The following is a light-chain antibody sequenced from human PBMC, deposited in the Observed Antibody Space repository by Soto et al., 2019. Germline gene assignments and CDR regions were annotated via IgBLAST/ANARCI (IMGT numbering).Light chain of an antibody. J-gene: IGLJ1*01. Sequence: QSVLTQPASVSGSPGQSITISCTVTSSDVGGYNYVSWYQQHPGKAPKLMIYEVSNRPSGVSNRFSGYKSGNTASLTISGLQAEDEADYYCSSYTSSSFYVFGTGTKVTVL. CDR1: SSDVGGYNY. CDR2: EVS. V-gene: IGLV2-14*01. CDR3: SSYTSSSFYV.